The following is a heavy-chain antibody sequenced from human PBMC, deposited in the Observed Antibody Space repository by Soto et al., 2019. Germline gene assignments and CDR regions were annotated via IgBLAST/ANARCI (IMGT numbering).Heavy chain of an antibody. D-gene: IGHD6-6*01. CDR1: GFTLSGVA. J-gene: IGHJ4*02. V-gene: IGHV3-30*18. Sequence: QVQLVESGGGVVQPGTSLRLSCSASGFTLSGVAMHWVRQAPGKGLEWVAVMSYDGRNQYYADSVKGRFTVSRDSSKSTLYLQMNSLRTEDAAVYYCAKGGWYTSSSSSDCWGQGTLVTVSS. CDR2: MSYDGRNQ. CDR3: AKGGWYTSSSSSDC.